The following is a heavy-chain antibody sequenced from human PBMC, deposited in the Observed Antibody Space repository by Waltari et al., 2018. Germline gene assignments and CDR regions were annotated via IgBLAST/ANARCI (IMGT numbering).Heavy chain of an antibody. Sequence: QVQLVESGGGVVQPGRSLRLSCAASGFTFSSYAMHWVRQAPGKGQEGVAVTSYDGSNKYYADSVKCRFIISRDNSKNTLYLQMTSLRADDTAVYYCARVENSSGYYPCDYRGQGTLVTVSS. CDR1: GFTFSSYA. CDR3: ARVENSSGYYPCDY. D-gene: IGHD3-22*01. V-gene: IGHV3-30*04. CDR2: TSYDGSNK. J-gene: IGHJ4*02.